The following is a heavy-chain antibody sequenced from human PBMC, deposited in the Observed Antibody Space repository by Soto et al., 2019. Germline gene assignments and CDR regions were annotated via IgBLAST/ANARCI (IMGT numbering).Heavy chain of an antibody. Sequence: SETLSLTCTVSGGSISSGGYYWSWIRQHPGKGLEWIGYIYYSGSTYYNPSLKSRVTISVDTSKNQFSLKLSSVTAADTAVYYCARGFQEDEAIVATILYFDYWGQRTLVTVSS. CDR3: ARGFQEDEAIVATILYFDY. CDR1: GGSISSGGYY. J-gene: IGHJ4*02. CDR2: IYYSGST. D-gene: IGHD5-12*01. V-gene: IGHV4-31*03.